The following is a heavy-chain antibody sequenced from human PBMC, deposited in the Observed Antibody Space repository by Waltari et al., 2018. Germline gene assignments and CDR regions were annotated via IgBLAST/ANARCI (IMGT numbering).Heavy chain of an antibody. CDR1: GGSFSGYY. CDR3: ARRAPRAPHCYGSGSRAPNWFDP. D-gene: IGHD3-10*01. CDR2: INHSGRT. V-gene: IGHV4-34*01. J-gene: IGHJ5*02. Sequence: QVQLQQWGAGLLKPSETLSLTCAVYGGSFSGYYWSWIRQPPGKGLEWIGEINHSGRTNYNPSLECRDTISVDTDKNQFYLKLSSVTAADTAVDYCARRAPRAPHCYGSGSRAPNWFDPWGQGTLVTVSS.